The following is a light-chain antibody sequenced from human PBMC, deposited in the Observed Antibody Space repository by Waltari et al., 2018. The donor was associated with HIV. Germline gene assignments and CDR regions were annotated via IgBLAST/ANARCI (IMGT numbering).Light chain of an antibody. CDR3: MQDKHRPYT. V-gene: IGKV2-30*01. J-gene: IGKJ2*01. CDR1: QSLRYSDGNTY. Sequence: DVVMTKSLLPLLVPLGQPAPILSGPSQSLRYSDGNTYLKSCHQRTGKSPRRIIYKVSNRDAGVADRCSGGGAGADFTLKSSRVEEEDVGVYYYMQDKHRPYTFGQGTKVEIK. CDR2: KVS.